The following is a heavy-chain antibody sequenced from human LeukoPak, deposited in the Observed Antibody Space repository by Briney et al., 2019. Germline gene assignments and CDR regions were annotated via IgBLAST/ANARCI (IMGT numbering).Heavy chain of an antibody. D-gene: IGHD6-19*01. CDR3: AKNAIAVAGTGWFDP. CDR1: GFTFSSSW. CDR2: INSHGSYT. Sequence: GGSLRLSCAASGFTFSSSWMHWVRQAPGKGLVWVSRINSHGSYTSYADSVKGRFTISRDNAKNTLYLQMNSLRAEDTAVYYCAKNAIAVAGTGWFDPWGQGTLVTVSS. J-gene: IGHJ5*02. V-gene: IGHV3-74*03.